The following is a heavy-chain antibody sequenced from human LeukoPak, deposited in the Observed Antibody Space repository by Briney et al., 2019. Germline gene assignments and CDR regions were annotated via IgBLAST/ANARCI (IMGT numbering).Heavy chain of an antibody. CDR2: IYYSGST. D-gene: IGHD5-18*01. Sequence: PSETLSLTRTVSGGSISSSGYFWGWIRQPPGKGLEWIGRIYYSGSTCYNPSLKSRVTISVDTSKNQFSLKLSSVTAADTAVYYCGRLDTAMVDYWGQGTLVTVSS. V-gene: IGHV4-39*01. J-gene: IGHJ4*02. CDR3: GRLDTAMVDY. CDR1: GGSISSSGYF.